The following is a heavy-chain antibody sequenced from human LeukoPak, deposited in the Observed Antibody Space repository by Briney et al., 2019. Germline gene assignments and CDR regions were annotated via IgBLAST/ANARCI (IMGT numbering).Heavy chain of an antibody. CDR1: GGSFSGYY. D-gene: IGHD3-22*01. Sequence: SETLSLTCAVYGGSFSGYYWSWIRQPPGKGLEWIGEINHSGSTNYNPSLKSRVTISVDTSKNQFSLKLSSVTAADTAVYYCARGPTYYYDSSGYCFFLQHWGQGTLVTVSS. V-gene: IGHV4-34*01. CDR3: ARGPTYYYDSSGYCFFLQH. CDR2: INHSGST. J-gene: IGHJ1*01.